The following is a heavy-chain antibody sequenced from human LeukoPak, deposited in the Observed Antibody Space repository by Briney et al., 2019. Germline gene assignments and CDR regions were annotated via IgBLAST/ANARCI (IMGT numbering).Heavy chain of an antibody. CDR3: ARFDHIVVAMGAFDI. J-gene: IGHJ3*02. Sequence: SETLSLTCTVSGGSISSYYWSWIRQPAGKGLEWIGRIYTSGSTNYNPSLKSRVTMSADTSKNQFSLKLSSVTAADTAVYYCARFDHIVVAMGAFDIWGQGTMVTVSS. D-gene: IGHD2-21*01. CDR2: IYTSGST. V-gene: IGHV4-4*07. CDR1: GGSISSYY.